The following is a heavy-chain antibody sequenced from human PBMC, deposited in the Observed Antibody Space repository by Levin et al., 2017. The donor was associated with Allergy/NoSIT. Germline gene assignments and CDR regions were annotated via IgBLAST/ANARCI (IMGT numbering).Heavy chain of an antibody. CDR2: IYYSGST. CDR1: GGSVSSGSYY. D-gene: IGHD6-25*01. CDR3: ARDKAAGYPTFDY. V-gene: IGHV4-61*01. J-gene: IGHJ4*02. Sequence: SETLSLTCTVSGGSVSSGSYYWSWIRQPPGKGLEWIGYIYYSGSTNYNPSLKSRVTISVDTSKNQFSLKLSSVTAADTAVYYCARDKAAGYPTFDYWGQGTLVTVSS.